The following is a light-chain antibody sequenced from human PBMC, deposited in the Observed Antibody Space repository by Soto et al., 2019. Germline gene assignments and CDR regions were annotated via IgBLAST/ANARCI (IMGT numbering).Light chain of an antibody. J-gene: IGLJ2*01. CDR3: SSYTSSSTLGV. CDR2: EVS. V-gene: IGLV2-14*01. CDR1: SSDVGGYNY. Sequence: QSALTQPASVSGSPGQSITISCTGTSSDVGGYNYVSWYQQHPGKAPKLMIYEVSNRPSGVSNRFSGSKSGNTASLTISGLQAEDEADYYCSSYTSSSTLGVFGGGTKHTVL.